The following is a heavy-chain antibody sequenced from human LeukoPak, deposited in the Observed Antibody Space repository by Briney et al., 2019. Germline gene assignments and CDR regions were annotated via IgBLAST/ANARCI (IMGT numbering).Heavy chain of an antibody. CDR3: ARDLGCSSTSCLSYNWFDP. D-gene: IGHD2-2*01. Sequence: ASVKVSCKASGFTFTSSAVQWVRQARGQRLEWIGWIVVGSGNTNYAQKFQERVTITRDMSTSTAYMELRSLRSDDTAVYYCARDLGCSSTSCLSYNWFDPWGQGTLVTVSS. CDR2: IVVGSGNT. V-gene: IGHV1-58*01. CDR1: GFTFTSSA. J-gene: IGHJ5*02.